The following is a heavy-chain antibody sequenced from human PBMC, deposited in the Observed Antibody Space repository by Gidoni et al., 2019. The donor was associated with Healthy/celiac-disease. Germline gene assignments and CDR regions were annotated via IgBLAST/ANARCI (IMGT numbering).Heavy chain of an antibody. Sequence: EVQLVESGGGLVQPGGSLRLSCAASGFTISSYDMHWVRPATGKGLEWVSAIGTAGDTYYPGSVKGRFTISRENAKNSLYLQMNSLRAGDTAVYYCARGITMVRGAQIGYWGQGTLVTVSS. CDR1: GFTISSYD. CDR3: ARGITMVRGAQIGY. CDR2: IGTAGDT. J-gene: IGHJ4*02. V-gene: IGHV3-13*04. D-gene: IGHD3-10*01.